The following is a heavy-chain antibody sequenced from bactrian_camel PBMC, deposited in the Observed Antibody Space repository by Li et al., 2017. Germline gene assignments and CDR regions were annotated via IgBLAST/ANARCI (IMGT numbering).Heavy chain of an antibody. CDR2: IDGEDST. Sequence: HVQLVESGGGSVQAGGALRLSCVVSGYTYSTPCMGWFRQPAGKEREAVAVIDGEDSTGYADSVKGRFTISRDTPKNTVYLQMNSLKSEDTAVYYCAAESRGGMWSDWSKWEYWGQGTQVTVS. D-gene: IGHD3*01. V-gene: IGHV3S53*01. CDR1: GYTYSTPC. CDR3: AAESRGGMWSDWSKWEY. J-gene: IGHJ4*01.